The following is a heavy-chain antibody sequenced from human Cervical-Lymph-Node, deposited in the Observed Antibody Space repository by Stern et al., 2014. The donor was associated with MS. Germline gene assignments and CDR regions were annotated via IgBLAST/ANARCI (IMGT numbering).Heavy chain of an antibody. CDR1: GYTFTNYG. Sequence: QVQLVESGAEVKKPGASVKVSCKASGYTFTNYGLSWVRQAPGQRFEWMGWISAYNGNTNYAQKLQGRVTMTTDTSTSTAYMELRSLRSDDTAVYYCARDRLPLGELSLPGDYWGQGTLVTVSS. J-gene: IGHJ4*02. CDR3: ARDRLPLGELSLPGDY. V-gene: IGHV1-18*01. D-gene: IGHD3-16*02. CDR2: ISAYNGNT.